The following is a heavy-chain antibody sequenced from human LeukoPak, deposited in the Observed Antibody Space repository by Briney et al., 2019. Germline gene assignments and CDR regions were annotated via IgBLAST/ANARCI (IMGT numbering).Heavy chain of an antibody. Sequence: GASVKVSCKASGYTFTMYYIHWVRQAPGQGLEWMGMINPNDGATTYAQRLQGRVSMTRDMSTTTVYMDLRRLRSEDTAVCFWARKRLGCLSAGVCGLFASYYTYYYMDVWGRGTTVAVSS. CDR3: ARKRLGCLSAGVCGLFASYYTYYYMDV. J-gene: IGHJ6*03. CDR1: GYTFTMYY. D-gene: IGHD3-10*01. V-gene: IGHV1-46*04. CDR2: INPNDGAT.